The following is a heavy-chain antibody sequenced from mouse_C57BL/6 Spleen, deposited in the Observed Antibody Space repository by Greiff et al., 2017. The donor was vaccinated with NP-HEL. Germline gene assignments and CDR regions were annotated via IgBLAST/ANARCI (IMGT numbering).Heavy chain of an antibody. CDR1: GYTFTSYW. Sequence: QVQLQQPGAELVRPGSSVKLSCKASGYTFTSYWMHWVKQRPIQGLEWIGNIDPSDSETHYNQKFKDKATLTVDKSSSTAYMQLSSLTSEDSAVYYCARTAQATKDYFDYWGQGTTLTVSS. CDR3: ARTAQATKDYFDY. J-gene: IGHJ2*01. V-gene: IGHV1-52*01. D-gene: IGHD3-2*02. CDR2: IDPSDSET.